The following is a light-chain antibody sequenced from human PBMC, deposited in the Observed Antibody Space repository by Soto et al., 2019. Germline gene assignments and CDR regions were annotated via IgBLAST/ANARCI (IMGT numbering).Light chain of an antibody. CDR2: KVS. CDR1: QSLVSGDGNTY. J-gene: IGKJ2*01. Sequence: DVVMTQSPLSLPVTLGQPASISCRSSQSLVSGDGNTYLNWFQQRPGQSPRRLIYKVSNRDSGAPERFTGSVSGFNFTLKISRVEAEAVGIYFCVQASHWPYTFGQGTKLEIK. V-gene: IGKV2-30*01. CDR3: VQASHWPYT.